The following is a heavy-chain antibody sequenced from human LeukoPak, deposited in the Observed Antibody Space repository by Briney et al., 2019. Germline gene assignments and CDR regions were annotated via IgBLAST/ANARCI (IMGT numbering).Heavy chain of an antibody. CDR1: GGSINSPY. V-gene: IGHV4-59*11. CDR2: VFNSGST. D-gene: IGHD6-13*01. CDR3: ATRPAGSTWYGVFDY. J-gene: IGHJ4*02. Sequence: SETLSLTCTVSGGSINSPYWSWIRQPPGKGLEWIGYVFNSGSTNYNPSLKSRVTMSVDTSRDQFSLRLTSVTAADTAIYYCATRPAGSTWYGVFDYWSQGTLVTVSS.